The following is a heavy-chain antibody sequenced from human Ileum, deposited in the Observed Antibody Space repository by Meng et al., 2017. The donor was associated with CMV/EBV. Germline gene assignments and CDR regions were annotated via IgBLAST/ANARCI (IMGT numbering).Heavy chain of an antibody. CDR1: FSFSSSW. CDR2: INRDGSSR. J-gene: IGHJ5*02. CDR3: ARSSCSSASCNTYYFDP. V-gene: IGHV3-74*01. Sequence: FSFSSSWMHWVRQGPGKGLVWVSRINRDGSSRSYADSVKGRLTISRDNAKNTLYLQMNSLGAEDTAVYYCARSSCSSASCNTYYFDPWGQGTLVTVSS. D-gene: IGHD2-2*02.